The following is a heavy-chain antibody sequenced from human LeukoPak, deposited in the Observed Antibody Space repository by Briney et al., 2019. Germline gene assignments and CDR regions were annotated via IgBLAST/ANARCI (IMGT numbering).Heavy chain of an antibody. CDR2: INPIGGGT. J-gene: IGHJ4*02. D-gene: IGHD4-17*01. CDR3: ARDPAATATTPGQELDY. Sequence: ASVRVSCKASGYIFTTYYMHWVRQAPGRGLEGMGIINPIGGGTTYAQKFQGRFIMTTDTSTNTVYMELSALRSDDTAVYYCARDPAATATTPGQELDYWGQGTLVSVSS. CDR1: GYIFTTYY. V-gene: IGHV1-46*01.